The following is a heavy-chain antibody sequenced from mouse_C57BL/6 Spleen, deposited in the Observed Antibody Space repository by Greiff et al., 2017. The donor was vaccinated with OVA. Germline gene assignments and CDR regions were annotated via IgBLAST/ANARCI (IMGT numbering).Heavy chain of an antibody. J-gene: IGHJ2*01. D-gene: IGHD2-4*01. CDR3: ARWEYDYGGDY. V-gene: IGHV1-55*01. CDR1: GYTFTSYW. CDR2: IYPGSGST. Sequence: QVHVKQSGAELVKPGASVKMSCKASGYTFTSYWITWVKQRPGQGLEWIGDIYPGSGSTNYNEKFKSKATLTVDTSSSTAYMQLSSLTSEDSAVYYCARWEYDYGGDYWGQGTTLTVSS.